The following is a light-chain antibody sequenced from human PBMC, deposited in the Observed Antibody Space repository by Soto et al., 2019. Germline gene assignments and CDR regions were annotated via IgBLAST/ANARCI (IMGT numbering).Light chain of an antibody. CDR3: QQYYSYPRT. V-gene: IGKV1-8*01. CDR1: QDISSY. CDR2: AAS. J-gene: IGKJ1*01. Sequence: AIRMTQSPSSLSASTGDRVTITCRASQDISSYLAWYQQKPGKAPKFLIYAASTVQSGVPSRFSGSGSGTDFTLTISCLQSEDFATYYCQQYYSYPRTFGQGTKVEIK.